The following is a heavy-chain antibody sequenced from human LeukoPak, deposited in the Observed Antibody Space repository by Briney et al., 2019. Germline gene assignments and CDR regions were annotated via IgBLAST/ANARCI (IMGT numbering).Heavy chain of an antibody. CDR1: GFTFNDYY. D-gene: IGHD3-22*01. Sequence: PGGSLRLSCAASGFTFNDYYMSWIRQAPGKGLEGVSYISSSGSTIYYADSVKGRFTISRDNAKNSLYLQMNSLRSEDTAVYYCARVSGITMIVVVNSDAFDIWGQGTMVTVSS. J-gene: IGHJ3*02. CDR2: ISSSGSTI. V-gene: IGHV3-11*01. CDR3: ARVSGITMIVVVNSDAFDI.